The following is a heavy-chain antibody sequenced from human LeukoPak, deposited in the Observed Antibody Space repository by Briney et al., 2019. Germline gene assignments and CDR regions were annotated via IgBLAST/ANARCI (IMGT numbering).Heavy chain of an antibody. V-gene: IGHV3-30-3*01. D-gene: IGHD4-17*01. J-gene: IGHJ4*02. Sequence: QPGRSLRLSCAASGFIFSSYAMHWVRQAPGKGLEWVAVISYDGSNKYYADSVKGRFTISRDNSNNRLYLQVNSLRPEDTALYYCARDHIVWARDYGETFDHWGQGTLVTVSS. CDR3: ARDHIVWARDYGETFDH. CDR2: ISYDGSNK. CDR1: GFIFSSYA.